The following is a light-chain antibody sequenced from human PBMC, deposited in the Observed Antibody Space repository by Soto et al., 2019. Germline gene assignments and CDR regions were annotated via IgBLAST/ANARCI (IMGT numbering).Light chain of an antibody. CDR3: MQRIHQPRLT. CDR2: ELS. V-gene: IGKV2D-29*01. J-gene: IGKJ4*01. CDR1: QSLLHSHGQTS. Sequence: DIVMTQTPLSLSVTPGQPASISCKSSQSLLHSHGQTSLHWYLQKPGQPPQLLIYELSNRFSGVPDRFSGSGSGTDFTLKISRVEAEDVGVYYCMQRIHQPRLTFGGGTKVEI.